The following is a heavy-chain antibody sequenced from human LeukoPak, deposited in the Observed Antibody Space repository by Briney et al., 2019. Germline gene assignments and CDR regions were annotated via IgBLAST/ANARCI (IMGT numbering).Heavy chain of an antibody. Sequence: PSETLSLTCAVYGGSFSSYYWGWIRQPPGKGLEWIGSIYYSGSTYYNPSLKSRVTISVDTSKNQFSLKLSSVTAADTAVYYCARYSSIAAAGTSDYWGQGTLVTVSS. V-gene: IGHV4-39*01. J-gene: IGHJ4*02. CDR2: IYYSGST. CDR3: ARYSSIAAAGTSDY. CDR1: GGSFSSYY. D-gene: IGHD6-13*01.